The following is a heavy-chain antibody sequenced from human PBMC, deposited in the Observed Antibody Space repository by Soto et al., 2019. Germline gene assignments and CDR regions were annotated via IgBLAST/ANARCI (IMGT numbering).Heavy chain of an antibody. Sequence: QVQLVQSGAEVKKPGSSVTVSCKASGGTFSSYAISWVRQAPGQGLELMVGIIPIFGTANYAQKFQGRVTITADESTSTAYMELSSLRSEDTAVYYCARCKGRKSGSYSLDYWGQGTLVTVSS. D-gene: IGHD1-26*01. CDR2: IIPIFGTA. CDR3: ARCKGRKSGSYSLDY. V-gene: IGHV1-69*01. CDR1: GGTFSSYA. J-gene: IGHJ4*02.